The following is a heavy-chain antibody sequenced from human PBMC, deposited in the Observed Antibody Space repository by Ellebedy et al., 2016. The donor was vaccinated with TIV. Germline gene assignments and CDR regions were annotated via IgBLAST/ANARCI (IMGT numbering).Heavy chain of an antibody. V-gene: IGHV3-7*04. CDR3: ARPPNRPDCSGGSCYPDAFDI. Sequence: PGGSLRLSCAASGFTFSSYWMSWVRQAPGKGLEWVANIKQDGSEKYYVDSVKGRFTLSRDNAKNSLYLQMNSLRAEDTAVYYCARPPNRPDCSGGSCYPDAFDIWGQGTMVTVSS. CDR2: IKQDGSEK. D-gene: IGHD2-15*01. J-gene: IGHJ3*02. CDR1: GFTFSSYW.